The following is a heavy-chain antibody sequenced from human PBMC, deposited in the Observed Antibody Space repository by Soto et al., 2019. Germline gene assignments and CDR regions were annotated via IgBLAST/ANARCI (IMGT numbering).Heavy chain of an antibody. CDR3: ARGQSFGY. D-gene: IGHD3-16*01. J-gene: IGHJ4*02. CDR2: INHSGST. Sequence: QVQLQQWGAGLLKPSETLSLTCAVYGGSFSGYYWSWIRQPPGKGLEWIGEINHSGSTNYNPSLKSRVTISVDTSKDQFSPKLSSVPAADTAVYYCARGQSFGYWGQGTLVTVSS. CDR1: GGSFSGYY. V-gene: IGHV4-34*01.